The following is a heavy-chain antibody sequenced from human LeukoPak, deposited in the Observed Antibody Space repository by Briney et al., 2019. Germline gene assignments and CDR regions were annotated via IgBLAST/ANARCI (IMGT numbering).Heavy chain of an antibody. CDR2: IIPIFGTA. Sequence: SVKVSCKASGGTFSSYAISWVRQAPGQGLEWMGGIIPIFGTANYAQKFQGRVTITTDESTSTAYMELSSLRSDDTAVYYCARVSKRYYDSSGYYPFDYWGQGTLVTVSS. CDR1: GGTFSSYA. D-gene: IGHD3-22*01. V-gene: IGHV1-69*05. J-gene: IGHJ4*02. CDR3: ARVSKRYYDSSGYYPFDY.